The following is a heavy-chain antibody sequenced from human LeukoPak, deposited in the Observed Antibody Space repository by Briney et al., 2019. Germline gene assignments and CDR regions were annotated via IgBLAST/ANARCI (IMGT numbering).Heavy chain of an antibody. D-gene: IGHD1-26*01. CDR2: INPNSGGT. CDR1: GYTFTGYY. CDR3: ARGVGAMITFDY. Sequence: WASVKVSCKASGYTFTGYYMHWVRQAPGQGLEWMGWINPNSGGTNYAQKFQGRVTMTRDTSISTAYMELSRLRSDDAAVYYCARGVGAMITFDYWGQGTLVTVSS. V-gene: IGHV1-2*02. J-gene: IGHJ4*02.